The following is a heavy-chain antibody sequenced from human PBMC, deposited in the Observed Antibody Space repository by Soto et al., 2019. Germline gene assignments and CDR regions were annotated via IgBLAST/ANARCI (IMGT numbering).Heavy chain of an antibody. Sequence: EVQLLESGGGLVQPGGSLRLSCAASGFTFSSYAMRWVRQAPGKRLEWVSAISGSGGSTYYADSVKGRFTISRDNSKNTLYLQMHSPRAEDTAVYYCARRGSGSYYDCWGQGTLVTVSS. CDR2: ISGSGGST. D-gene: IGHD1-26*01. V-gene: IGHV3-23*01. J-gene: IGHJ4*02. CDR1: GFTFSSYA. CDR3: ARRGSGSYYDC.